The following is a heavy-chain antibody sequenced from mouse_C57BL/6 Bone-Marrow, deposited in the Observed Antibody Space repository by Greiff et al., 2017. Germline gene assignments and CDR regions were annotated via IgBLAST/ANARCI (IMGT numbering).Heavy chain of an antibody. CDR2: IYPRSGNT. CDR1: GYTFTSYG. J-gene: IGHJ3*01. Sequence: VKLMESGAELARPGASVKLSCKASGYTFTSYGISWVKQRTGQGLEWIGEIYPRSGNTYYNEKFKGKATLTADKSSSTAYMELRSLTSEESAVYCCARGTTVVAPFAYWGQGTLVTVSA. V-gene: IGHV1-81*01. D-gene: IGHD1-1*01. CDR3: ARGTTVVAPFAY.